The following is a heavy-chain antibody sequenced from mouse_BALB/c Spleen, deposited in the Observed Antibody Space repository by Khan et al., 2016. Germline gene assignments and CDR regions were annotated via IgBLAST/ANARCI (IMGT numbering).Heavy chain of an antibody. V-gene: IGHV2-9*02. CDR2: NWAGGST. Sequence: QVQLKESGPGLVAPSQSLSITCTVPGFSLTNAGVHWVRQPPGKGLDWLGVNWAGGSTDYNSALMSRRSTTKDNSQNQVFLKMISLQTDDTATSYSARDDQGCDAWFDSWGQGTLVTVSA. J-gene: IGHJ3*01. CDR3: ARDDQGCDAWFDS. CDR1: GFSLTNAG.